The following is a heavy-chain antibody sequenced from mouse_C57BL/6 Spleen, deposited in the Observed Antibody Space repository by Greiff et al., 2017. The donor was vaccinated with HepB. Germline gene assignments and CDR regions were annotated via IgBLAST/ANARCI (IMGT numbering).Heavy chain of an antibody. V-gene: IGHV1-64*01. CDR2: IHPNSGST. D-gene: IGHD3-2*02. CDR3: ASGSSGYGPWFAY. CDR1: GYTFTSYW. Sequence: QVQLQQPGAELVKPGASVKLSCKASGYTFTSYWMHWVKQRPGQGLEWIGMIHPNSGSTNYNEKFKSKATLTVDKSSSTAYMQLSSLTSEDSAVCYCASGSSGYGPWFAYWGQGTLVTVSA. J-gene: IGHJ3*01.